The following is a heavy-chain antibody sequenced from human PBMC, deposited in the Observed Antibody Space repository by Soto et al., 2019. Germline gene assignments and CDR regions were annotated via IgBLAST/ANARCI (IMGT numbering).Heavy chain of an antibody. J-gene: IGHJ4*02. D-gene: IGHD3-10*01. CDR2: IYEAGTT. V-gene: IGHV4-39*02. CDR1: GASISRTGFH. Sequence: QLRLQESGPGLVKPSETLSLTCAVSGASISRTGFHWGWIRQPPGQGLEWIGSIYEAGTTFYNSSLQGRVTISADTSKNHFSPQLDSVTAADTAVYYCARRGSGHTFDYWGQGTLVTVS. CDR3: ARRGSGHTFDY.